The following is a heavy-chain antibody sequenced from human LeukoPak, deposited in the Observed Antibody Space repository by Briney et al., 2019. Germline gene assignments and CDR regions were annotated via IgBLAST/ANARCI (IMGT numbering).Heavy chain of an antibody. CDR1: GGSFSGYY. CDR2: INHSGSA. Sequence: SETLSLTCAVYGGSFSGYYWSWIRQPPGKGLEWIGEINHSGSANYNPSLKSRVTISVDTSKNQFSLKLSSVTAADTAVYYCARRYSYGDFDYWGQGTLVTVSS. D-gene: IGHD5-18*01. V-gene: IGHV4-34*01. J-gene: IGHJ4*02. CDR3: ARRYSYGDFDY.